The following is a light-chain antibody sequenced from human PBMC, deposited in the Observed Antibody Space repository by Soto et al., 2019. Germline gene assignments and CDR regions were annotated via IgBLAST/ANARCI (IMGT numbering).Light chain of an antibody. CDR2: GAS. CDR3: QQYAGSPPRT. V-gene: IGKV3-20*01. CDR1: QSVTNNY. Sequence: EIVLTQSPGTLSLSPGERATLSCRASQSVTNNYLAWYQQKPGQAPRLLIYGASSRATGIPDRFSGSGSGTDFTLTISRLEPEDFAVYYCQQYAGSPPRTFGQGTKVEIK. J-gene: IGKJ1*01.